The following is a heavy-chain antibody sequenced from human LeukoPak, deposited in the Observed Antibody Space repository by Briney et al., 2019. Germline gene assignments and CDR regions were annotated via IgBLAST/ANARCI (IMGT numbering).Heavy chain of an antibody. CDR2: IYYSGNT. Sequence: SETLSLTCTVSGGSISSYYWSWIRQPPGKGLEWIGYIYYSGNTNYNPSLKSRVTISVDTSKNQFSLSLSAVTAADTAMYYCAREDAVSSDDAFDLWGQGTMVTVS. CDR3: AREDAVSSDDAFDL. J-gene: IGHJ3*01. V-gene: IGHV4-59*12. CDR1: GGSISSYY. D-gene: IGHD6-19*01.